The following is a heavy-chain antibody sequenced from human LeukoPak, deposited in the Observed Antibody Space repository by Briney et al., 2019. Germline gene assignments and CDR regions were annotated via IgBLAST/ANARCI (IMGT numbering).Heavy chain of an antibody. CDR3: ARSVPPLLGDH. Sequence: GQPLKISCKGSGYSFTNYWIGWVRQMPGKGLEWMGIIYPSDSDIRYNPSFQGQVTISADKSITTAYLQWRSLRSSDTAIYYCARSVPPLLGDHWGQGTLVTASS. CDR2: IYPSDSDI. V-gene: IGHV5-51*01. CDR1: GYSFTNYW. D-gene: IGHD1-1*01. J-gene: IGHJ5*02.